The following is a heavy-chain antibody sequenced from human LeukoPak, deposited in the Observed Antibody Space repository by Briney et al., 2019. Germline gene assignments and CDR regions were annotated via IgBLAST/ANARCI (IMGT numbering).Heavy chain of an antibody. CDR3: ARGKYSSGWFLDY. D-gene: IGHD6-19*01. CDR1: GASISTIISY. CDR2: IYYSGTT. J-gene: IGHJ4*02. V-gene: IGHV4-39*07. Sequence: PSETLSLTCTVSGASISTIISYWGWIRQTPGKGLEWIGSIYYSGTTYYNPSLESRVTISIDTSKNQFSVKLTSVTAADTAVYYCARGKYSSGWFLDYWGQGTLVIVSS.